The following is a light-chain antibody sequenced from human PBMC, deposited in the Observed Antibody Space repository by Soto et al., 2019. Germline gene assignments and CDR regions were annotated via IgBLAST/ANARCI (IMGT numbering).Light chain of an antibody. Sequence: QSALTQPPSASGTPGQRVTISCSGSSSNIGSNYVYWYQQLPGAAPKIIIYRNNQRPSGVPDRISGSKSGTSASLAISGLRSEDEADYYCSAWDDSLSCCVFGTGNEVTV. CDR3: SAWDDSLSCCV. V-gene: IGLV1-47*01. J-gene: IGLJ1*01. CDR1: SSNIGSNY. CDR2: RNN.